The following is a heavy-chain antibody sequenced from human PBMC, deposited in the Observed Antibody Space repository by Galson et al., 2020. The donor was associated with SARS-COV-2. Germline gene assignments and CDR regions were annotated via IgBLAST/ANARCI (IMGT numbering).Heavy chain of an antibody. Sequence: GESLKISCAASEFTFSTSAMHWVRQAPGKGLEWVAVISYHGSNKYYADSVKGRFTISRDNSKNTLYLQMNSLRAEDTAVYYCARAKLGMTLDYWGQGTLVTVSS. V-gene: IGHV3-30-3*01. D-gene: IGHD7-27*01. CDR1: EFTFSTSA. CDR2: ISYHGSNK. J-gene: IGHJ4*02. CDR3: ARAKLGMTLDY.